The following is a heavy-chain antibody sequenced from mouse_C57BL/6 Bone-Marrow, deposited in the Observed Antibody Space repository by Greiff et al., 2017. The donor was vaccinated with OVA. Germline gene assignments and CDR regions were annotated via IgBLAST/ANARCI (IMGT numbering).Heavy chain of an antibody. D-gene: IGHD1-2*01. Sequence: EVKVVESGGGLVKPGGSLKLSCAASGFTFSSYAMSWVRQTPEKRLEWVATISDGGSYTYYPDNVKGRFTISRDNAKNNLYLQMSHLKSEDTAMYYCAVRPFAYWGQGTLVTVSA. CDR1: GFTFSSYA. CDR3: AVRPFAY. V-gene: IGHV5-4*03. J-gene: IGHJ3*01. CDR2: ISDGGSYT.